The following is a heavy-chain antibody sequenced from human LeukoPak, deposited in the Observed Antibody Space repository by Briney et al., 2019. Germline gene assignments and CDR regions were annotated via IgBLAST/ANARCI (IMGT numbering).Heavy chain of an antibody. J-gene: IGHJ5*02. CDR1: GGTFSSYT. V-gene: IGHV1-69*04. D-gene: IGHD1-26*01. CDR2: IIPIPGIA. Sequence: SVKVSCKASGGTFSSYTISWVRQAPGQGLEWMGRIIPIPGIANYAQKFQGRVTITADKSTSTAYMELSSLRSEDTAVYYCAREWDTYWFDPWGQGTLVTVSS. CDR3: AREWDTYWFDP.